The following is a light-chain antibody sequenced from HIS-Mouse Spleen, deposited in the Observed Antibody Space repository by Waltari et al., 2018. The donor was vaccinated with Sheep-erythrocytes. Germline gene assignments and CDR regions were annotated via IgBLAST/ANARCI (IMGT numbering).Light chain of an antibody. CDR1: SSDVGGYNY. CDR3: SSYTSSSTQI. CDR2: EVS. V-gene: IGLV2-14*01. Sequence: QSALTQPASVSGSPGQSITISCTGTSSDVGGYNYVSWYQQHPGKAPKLMIYEVSNPAAGVSNRFSGSKSGNTASLTISGLQAEDEADYYCSSYTSSSTQIFGGGTKLTVL. J-gene: IGLJ2*01.